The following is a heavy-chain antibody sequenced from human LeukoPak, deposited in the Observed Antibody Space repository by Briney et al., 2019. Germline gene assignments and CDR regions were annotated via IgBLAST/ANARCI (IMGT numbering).Heavy chain of an antibody. V-gene: IGHV3-7*01. Sequence: PGGSLRLSCAASGFTFSSYWMSWVRQAPGKGLEWVANIKRDGSENYYVDSVKGRFTISRDNAKNSLYLQMNSLRAEDTAVYYCARDSITMIVGEYYFDYWGQGTLVTVSS. D-gene: IGHD3-22*01. J-gene: IGHJ4*02. CDR3: ARDSITMIVGEYYFDY. CDR2: IKRDGSEN. CDR1: GFTFSSYW.